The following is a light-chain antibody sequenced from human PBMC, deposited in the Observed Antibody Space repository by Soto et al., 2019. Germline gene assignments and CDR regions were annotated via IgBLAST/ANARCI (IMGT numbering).Light chain of an antibody. V-gene: IGKV1-39*01. J-gene: IGKJ5*01. Sequence: QLTQYAATLSAVVGGRVTITWRASQSISRWLTWYQQKPGKAPKLLIYEASNLQSGVPSRFSGSGSGTDFTLTISSLQPEDFATYYCQQSYSTLITSGQRTRLEIK. CDR1: QSISRW. CDR3: QQSYSTLIT. CDR2: EAS.